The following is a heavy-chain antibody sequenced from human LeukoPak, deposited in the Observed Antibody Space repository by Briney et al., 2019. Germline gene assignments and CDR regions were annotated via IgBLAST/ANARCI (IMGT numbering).Heavy chain of an antibody. Sequence: GGSLRLSCTASGFTFSTYSMNWVRQAPGKGLEWVSSISSSSGYIHYADSVKGRFTISRDNAKNSVYLQMNSLRAEDTAVYYCAREWRESANDGSDVWGQGTMVTVSS. V-gene: IGHV3-21*01. CDR2: ISSSSGYI. CDR1: GFTFSTYS. CDR3: AREWRESANDGSDV. J-gene: IGHJ3*01. D-gene: IGHD5-12*01.